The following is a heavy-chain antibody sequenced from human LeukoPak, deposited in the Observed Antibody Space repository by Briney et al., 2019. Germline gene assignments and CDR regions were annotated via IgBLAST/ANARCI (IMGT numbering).Heavy chain of an antibody. V-gene: IGHV4-39*01. CDR1: GGSISSTGHY. CDR3: VRHFHGSGNGVDL. CDR2: IIYSGNT. J-gene: IGHJ5*02. D-gene: IGHD1-1*01. Sequence: PSETLSLTCTVSGGSISSTGHYWAWIRQPPGRGLEWIGGIIYSGNTKYNPSLKIRVTISVDTTKNQFSLNLTSLTAPEPAVFFCVRHFHGSGNGVDLWGQGTLVTVSS.